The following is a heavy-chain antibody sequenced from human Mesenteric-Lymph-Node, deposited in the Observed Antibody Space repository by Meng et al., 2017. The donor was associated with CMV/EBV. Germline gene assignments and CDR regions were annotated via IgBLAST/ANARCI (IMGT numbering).Heavy chain of an antibody. Sequence: GESLKISCQGSGYNFNTSWIAWVRQMPGKGLEWMGIIYVGDSDTRYSPSLNGQVTISADKSISTAYLQWSSLQASDTALYYCARLVKHTICSGTYNRLDSWGQGTLVTVSS. V-gene: IGHV5-51*01. D-gene: IGHD6-25*01. CDR1: GYNFNTSW. J-gene: IGHJ5*01. CDR2: IYVGDSDT. CDR3: ARLVKHTICSGTYNRLDS.